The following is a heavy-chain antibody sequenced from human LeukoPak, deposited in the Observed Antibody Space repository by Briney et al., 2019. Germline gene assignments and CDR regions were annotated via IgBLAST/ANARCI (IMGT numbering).Heavy chain of an antibody. CDR1: GFTFSSYA. J-gene: IGHJ4*02. CDR2: ISGSGGST. V-gene: IGHV3-23*01. CDR3: ANVPAVSVVPAAIY. D-gene: IGHD2-2*01. Sequence: GGSLRLSCAASGFTFSSYAMSWVRQAPGKGLEWVSAISGSGGSTYYADSVKGRFAISRDNSKNTLYLQMNSLRAEDTAVYYCANVPAVSVVPAAIYWGQGTLVTVSS.